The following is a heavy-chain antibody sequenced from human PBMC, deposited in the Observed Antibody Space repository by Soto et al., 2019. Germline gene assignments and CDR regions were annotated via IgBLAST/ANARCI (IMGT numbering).Heavy chain of an antibody. Sequence: PSETLSLTCTVSGGSISSSSYYWGWIRQPPGKGLEWIGSIYYSGSTYYNPSLKSRVTISVDTSKNQFSLKLSSVTAADTAVYYCARGVTIFGVVITNSNWFDPWGQGTLVTVS. J-gene: IGHJ5*02. CDR2: IYYSGST. D-gene: IGHD3-3*01. V-gene: IGHV4-39*01. CDR1: GGSISSSSYY. CDR3: ARGVTIFGVVITNSNWFDP.